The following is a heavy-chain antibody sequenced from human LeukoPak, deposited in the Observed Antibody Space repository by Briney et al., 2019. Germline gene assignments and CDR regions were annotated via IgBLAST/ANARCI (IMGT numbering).Heavy chain of an antibody. CDR1: GFTFSSYA. D-gene: IGHD4-17*01. J-gene: IGHJ5*02. V-gene: IGHV3-23*01. Sequence: GGSLRLSCAASGFTFSSYAMSWVRQAPGKGLEWVSAISGSGGSTYYADPVKGRFTISRDNSKNTLYLQMNSLRAEDTAVYYCAKVNGAYGRNWFDPWGQGTLVTVSS. CDR2: ISGSGGST. CDR3: AKVNGAYGRNWFDP.